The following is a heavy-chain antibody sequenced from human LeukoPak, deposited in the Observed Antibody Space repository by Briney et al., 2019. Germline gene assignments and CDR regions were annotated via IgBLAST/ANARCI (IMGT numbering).Heavy chain of an antibody. J-gene: IGHJ4*02. Sequence: GGSLRLSWAASGFTFSSYSMNWVRQAPGKGLDGGSSISSSSSYIYYADAVKVRFTMSRDNAKNSLYLQMNSLRAEDSAVYYCARDRFVNGGSYYFDYWGQGTLVTVSS. CDR3: ARDRFVNGGSYYFDY. V-gene: IGHV3-21*01. CDR1: GFTFSSYS. CDR2: ISSSSSYI. D-gene: IGHD1-26*01.